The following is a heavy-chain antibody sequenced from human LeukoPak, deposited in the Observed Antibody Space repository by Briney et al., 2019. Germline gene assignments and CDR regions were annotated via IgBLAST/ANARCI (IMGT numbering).Heavy chain of an antibody. CDR3: ARESYYGSGSYYGPFDY. CDR1: GFTFSSYS. V-gene: IGHV3-48*04. J-gene: IGHJ4*02. D-gene: IGHD3-10*01. Sequence: GGSLRLSCAASGFTFSSYSMNWVRQAPGKGLEWVSYISSSSSTIYYADSVKGRFTISRDNAKNSLYLQMNSLRAEDTAVYYCARESYYGSGSYYGPFDYWGQGTLVTVSS. CDR2: ISSSSSTI.